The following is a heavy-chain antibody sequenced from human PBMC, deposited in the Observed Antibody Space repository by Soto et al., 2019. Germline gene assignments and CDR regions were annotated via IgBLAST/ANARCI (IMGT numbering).Heavy chain of an antibody. CDR1: GGSISNNHYC. D-gene: IGHD3-10*01. J-gene: IGHJ5*02. Sequence: SETLSLTCTVSGGSISNNHYCWSWIRQSPGKGLEWIGHIYDGGSIYNNPSLKSRVTISADTSNNQFSLKLSSVTGADTAMYYCARGLSSEKVDPWGQGTLVTVSS. CDR3: ARGLSSEKVDP. CDR2: IYDGGSI. V-gene: IGHV4-30-4*01.